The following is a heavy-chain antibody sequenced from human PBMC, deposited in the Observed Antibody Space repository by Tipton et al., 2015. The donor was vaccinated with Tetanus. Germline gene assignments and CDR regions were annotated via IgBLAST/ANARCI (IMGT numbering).Heavy chain of an antibody. CDR3: ARATPSGSYFVRYYSMDV. CDR1: GALITTGGYS. J-gene: IGHJ6*02. V-gene: IGHV4-30-2*01. CDR2: IYQTDRT. D-gene: IGHD3-22*01. Sequence: TLSLTCNVSGALITTGGYSWGWIRQPPGQGLEWLGKIYQTDRTYYNPSVRSPLTLSLQRSKNQVSLKLSSVTAADTAVYYCARATPSGSYFVRYYSMDVWGQGTTVVVSS.